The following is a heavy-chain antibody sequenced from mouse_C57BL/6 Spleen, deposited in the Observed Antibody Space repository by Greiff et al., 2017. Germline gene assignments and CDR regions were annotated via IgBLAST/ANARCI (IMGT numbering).Heavy chain of an antibody. J-gene: IGHJ2*01. CDR3: ARSGGGSSYYFDY. CDR1: GYSFTDYN. Sequence: VHVKQSGPELVKPGASVKISCKASGYSFTDYNMNWVKQSNGKSLEWIGVINPNYGTTSYNQKFKGKATLTVDQSSSTAYMQLNSLTSEDSAVYYCARSGGGSSYYFDYWGQGTTLTVSS. CDR2: INPNYGTT. V-gene: IGHV1-39*01. D-gene: IGHD1-1*01.